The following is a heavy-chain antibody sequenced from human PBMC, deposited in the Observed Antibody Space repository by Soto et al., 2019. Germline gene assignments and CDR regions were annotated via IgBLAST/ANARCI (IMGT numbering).Heavy chain of an antibody. CDR3: AKGTLDIVATEWFDY. V-gene: IGHV3-23*01. CDR2: ISGSGGST. J-gene: IGHJ4*02. D-gene: IGHD5-12*01. CDR1: GFTFSSYA. Sequence: PGGSLRLSCAASGFTFSSYAMSWVRQAPGKGLEWVSAISGSGGSTYYAESVKGRFTISRDNSKNTLYLQMNSLRAEDTAVYYCAKGTLDIVATEWFDYWGQGTLVTVSS.